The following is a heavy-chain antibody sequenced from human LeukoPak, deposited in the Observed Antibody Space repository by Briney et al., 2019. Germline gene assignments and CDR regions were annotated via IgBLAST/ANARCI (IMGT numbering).Heavy chain of an antibody. CDR2: INPNGGGT. Sequence: ASVKVSCKASGYTFTGYYMHWVRQAPGQGLEWMGWINPNGGGTNYAQKFQGRVTMTRDTSISTAYMELSRLRSDDTAVYYCARDKGGYSGYGPQYNWFDPWGQGTLVTVSS. CDR1: GYTFTGYY. D-gene: IGHD5-12*01. CDR3: ARDKGGYSGYGPQYNWFDP. V-gene: IGHV1-2*02. J-gene: IGHJ5*02.